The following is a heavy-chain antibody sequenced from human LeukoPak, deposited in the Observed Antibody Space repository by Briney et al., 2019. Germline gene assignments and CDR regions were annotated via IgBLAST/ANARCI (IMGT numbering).Heavy chain of an antibody. J-gene: IGHJ3*02. CDR3: ARDNYYDSSAHAFDI. D-gene: IGHD3-22*01. CDR2: IIPIFGTA. CDR1: GGTFSSYA. V-gene: IGHV1-69*05. Sequence: SVKVSCKASGGTFSSYAISWVRQAPGQGLEWMGGIIPIFGTANYAQKFQGRVTMTTDTSTSTAYMELRSLRSDDTAVYYCARDNYYDSSAHAFDIWGQGTMVTVSS.